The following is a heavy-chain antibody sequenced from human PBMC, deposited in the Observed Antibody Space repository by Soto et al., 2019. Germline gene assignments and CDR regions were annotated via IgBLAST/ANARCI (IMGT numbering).Heavy chain of an antibody. D-gene: IGHD2-15*01. V-gene: IGHV4-4*02. CDR2: IYHSGST. CDR3: ARRGGGVVLAATTPFDY. CDR1: SGSISTANW. J-gene: IGHJ4*02. Sequence: QVPLQESGPRLVRPSGTLSLTCTVSSGSISTANWWSWVRQPPGGGLEWIGEIYHSGSTNYNLSLKSRVTLSVDTSKNQFSLSLMSVPAADSAIYYCARRGGGVVLAATTPFDYWGQGALVTVSS.